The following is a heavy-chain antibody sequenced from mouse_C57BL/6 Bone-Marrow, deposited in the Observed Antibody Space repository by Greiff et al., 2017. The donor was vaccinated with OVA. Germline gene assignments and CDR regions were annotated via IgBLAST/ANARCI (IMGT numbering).Heavy chain of an antibody. CDR1: GYTFTSYW. V-gene: IGHV1-69*01. CDR2: IDPSDIYT. Sequence: QVQLQQPGAELVMPGASVKLSCKASGYTFTSYWMHWVKQRPGQGLEWIGEIDPSDIYTNYNQKFKGKSTLTVDKSSSTAYMQLSSLTSEDSAVYYCARGIHYGYDLDYWGQGTTLTVSS. D-gene: IGHD2-2*01. CDR3: ARGIHYGYDLDY. J-gene: IGHJ2*01.